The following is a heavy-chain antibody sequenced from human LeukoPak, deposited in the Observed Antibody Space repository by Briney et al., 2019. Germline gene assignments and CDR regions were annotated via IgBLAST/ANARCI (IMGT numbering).Heavy chain of an antibody. Sequence: GRSLRLSCAASGFTFSSYAMHWVRQAPGKGLEWVAVISYDGSNKYYADSVKGRLTISRDNAKNSLYLEMNSLRAEDTAVYFCARDKDYYDSTAYTPFDYWGQGTLVTVSS. V-gene: IGHV3-30-3*01. CDR2: ISYDGSNK. J-gene: IGHJ4*02. CDR1: GFTFSSYA. CDR3: ARDKDYYDSTAYTPFDY. D-gene: IGHD3-22*01.